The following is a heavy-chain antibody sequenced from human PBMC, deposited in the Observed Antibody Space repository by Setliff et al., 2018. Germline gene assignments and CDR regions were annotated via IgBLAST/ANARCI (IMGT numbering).Heavy chain of an antibody. D-gene: IGHD3-3*01. CDR3: AKDGDYNFWSGYFRAYYYYYYMDV. V-gene: IGHV3-7*01. Sequence: QPGGSLRLSCVASGFNFRDYWMGWVRQAPGKGLEWVANIKQDGGETSYVDSVKGRFTISRDNSKNTLYLQMNSLRAEDTAVYYCAKDGDYNFWSGYFRAYYYYYYMDVWGKGTTVTVSS. J-gene: IGHJ6*03. CDR2: IKQDGGET. CDR1: GFNFRDYW.